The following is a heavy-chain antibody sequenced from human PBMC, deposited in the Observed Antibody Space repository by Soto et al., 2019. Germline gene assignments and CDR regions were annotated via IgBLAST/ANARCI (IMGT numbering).Heavy chain of an antibody. CDR1: GFTFSDHH. D-gene: IGHD1-26*01. Sequence: EVQLVESGGNLVQPGGSLRLSCAASGFTFSDHHMDWVRQAPGKGLEWVGRTRNKANSYTTEYAASVKGRFTISRDDSKNSLHLQMNSLKTEDTAVYYCSRDIGSSGQGTLVTVSS. CDR3: SRDIGS. J-gene: IGHJ5*02. V-gene: IGHV3-72*01. CDR2: TRNKANSYTT.